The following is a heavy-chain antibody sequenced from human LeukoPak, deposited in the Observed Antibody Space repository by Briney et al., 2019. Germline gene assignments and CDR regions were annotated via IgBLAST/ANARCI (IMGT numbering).Heavy chain of an antibody. CDR2: ISSSSSTI. Sequence: GGSLRLSCAASGFTFSSYSMNWVRQAPGKGLEWVSYISSSSSTIYYADSVKGRFTISRDNAKNSLYLQMNSLRAEDTAVFYCARDYGDYPFDYWGQGTLVTVSS. CDR1: GFTFSSYS. V-gene: IGHV3-48*01. D-gene: IGHD4-17*01. J-gene: IGHJ4*02. CDR3: ARDYGDYPFDY.